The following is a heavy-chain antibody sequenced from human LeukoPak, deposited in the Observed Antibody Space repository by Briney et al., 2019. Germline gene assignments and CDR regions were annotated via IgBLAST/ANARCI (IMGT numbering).Heavy chain of an antibody. V-gene: IGHV4-59*01. J-gene: IGHJ4*02. Sequence: SETLSLTCTVSGGSLSSYYWSWIRQPPGRGLEWIGYVYYSGNTDYNPSLKSRVTISVDTSQNQFSLHLSSVTAADTAVYYCARFFYSYFDYWGQGTLVTVSS. CDR1: GGSLSSYY. D-gene: IGHD2-15*01. CDR2: VYYSGNT. CDR3: ARFFYSYFDY.